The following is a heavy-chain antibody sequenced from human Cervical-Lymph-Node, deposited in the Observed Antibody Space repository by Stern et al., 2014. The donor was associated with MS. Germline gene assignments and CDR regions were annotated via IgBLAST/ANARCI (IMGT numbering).Heavy chain of an antibody. CDR2: IISLFGPA. D-gene: IGHD6-19*01. V-gene: IGHV1-69*01. Sequence: DQLVESGAEVKKPGSSVKVSCKASGGTFSNYAISWVRQAPGKGLEWMGWIISLFGPATYSQNFQFRVTITAAESTSTTYMELSSLRSEDPAVYYCASLLGRIAVASVDYWGQGTLVTVSS. J-gene: IGHJ4*02. CDR1: GGTFSNYA. CDR3: ASLLGRIAVASVDY.